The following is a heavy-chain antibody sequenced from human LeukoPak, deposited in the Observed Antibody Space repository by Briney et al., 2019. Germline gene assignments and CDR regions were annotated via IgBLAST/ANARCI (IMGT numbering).Heavy chain of an antibody. Sequence: GGSLRLSCVASGFTFTDYSLHWVRRTPGGGLEWVSGISWNSGHVTYADSVKDRFTISRDNAKNSLFLQMDSLRVEDTAFYYCAKPTSECKGGVDYFGLDVWGQGTTVTVSS. CDR1: GFTFTDYS. J-gene: IGHJ6*02. D-gene: IGHD2-2*01. V-gene: IGHV3-9*01. CDR3: AKPTSECKGGVDYFGLDV. CDR2: ISWNSGHV.